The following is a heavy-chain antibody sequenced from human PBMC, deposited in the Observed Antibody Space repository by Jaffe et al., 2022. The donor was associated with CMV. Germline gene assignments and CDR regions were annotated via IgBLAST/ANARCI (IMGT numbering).Heavy chain of an antibody. D-gene: IGHD6-13*01. CDR1: GFTFSNYA. Sequence: EVQLVESGGGLVQPGGSLRLSCSASGFTFSNYAMHWVRQAPGKGLEYVSTINNNGGTTYYADSVKGRFTISRDNSKNTLSLLMSSLRTDDTAVYYCVKGWYIDYWGQGTLVTVSS. V-gene: IGHV3-64D*06. CDR3: VKGWYIDY. CDR2: INNNGGTT. J-gene: IGHJ4*02.